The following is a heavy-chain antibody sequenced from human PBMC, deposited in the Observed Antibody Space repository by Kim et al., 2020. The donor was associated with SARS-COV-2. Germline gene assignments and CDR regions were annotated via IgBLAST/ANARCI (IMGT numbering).Heavy chain of an antibody. CDR1: GFTFSSYS. D-gene: IGHD3-10*01. V-gene: IGHV3-48*04. J-gene: IGHJ6*02. Sequence: GGSLRLSCAASGFTFSSYSMNWVRQAPGKGLEWVSYISSSSSTIYYADSVKGRFTISRDNAKSSLYLQMNSLRAEDTAVYYCARGYGSGKSRGLDVWGQG. CDR2: ISSSSSTI. CDR3: ARGYGSGKSRGLDV.